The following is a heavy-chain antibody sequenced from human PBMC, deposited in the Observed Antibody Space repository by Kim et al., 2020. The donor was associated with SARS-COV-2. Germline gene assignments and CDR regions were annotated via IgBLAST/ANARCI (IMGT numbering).Heavy chain of an antibody. J-gene: IGHJ4*02. CDR3: AKYGPTVTTRAFDY. Sequence: AGSAKGRFTISRDNSRNTLHLQMNSLRADDTAIYYCAKYGPTVTTRAFDYWGQGTLVTVSS. V-gene: IGHV3-23*01. D-gene: IGHD4-17*01.